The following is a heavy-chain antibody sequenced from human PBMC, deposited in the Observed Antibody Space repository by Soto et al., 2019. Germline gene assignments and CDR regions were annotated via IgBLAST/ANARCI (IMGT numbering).Heavy chain of an antibody. CDR2: IKSKTDGGTT. D-gene: IGHD3-3*01. V-gene: IGHV3-15*01. CDR1: GFTFSNAW. J-gene: IGHJ6*02. Sequence: EVQLVESGGGLVKPGGSLRLSCAASGFTFSNAWMSWVRQAPGKGLEWVGRIKSKTDGGTTDYAAPVKGRFTISRDDSKNTLYLQMNSLKTEDTAVYYCTTVLEWLSYYYYYGMDVWGQGTTVTVSS. CDR3: TTVLEWLSYYYYYGMDV.